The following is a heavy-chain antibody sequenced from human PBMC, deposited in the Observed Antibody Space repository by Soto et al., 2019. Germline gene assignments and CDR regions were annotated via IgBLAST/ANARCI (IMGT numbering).Heavy chain of an antibody. J-gene: IGHJ6*02. D-gene: IGHD3-10*01. CDR2: IYYSGST. V-gene: IGHV4-30-4*08. Sequence: SETLSLTCTVSGGSISSGGYYWSWIRQHPGKGLEWIGYIYYSGSTYYNPSLKSRVTISVDTSKNQFSLKLSSVTAADTAVYYCARDCRWFGELVGYYYYGMDVWGQGTTVTVSS. CDR1: GGSISSGGYY. CDR3: ARDCRWFGELVGYYYYGMDV.